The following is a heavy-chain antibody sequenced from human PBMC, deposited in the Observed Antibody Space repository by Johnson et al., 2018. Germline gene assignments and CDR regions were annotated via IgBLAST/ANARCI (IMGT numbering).Heavy chain of an antibody. CDR3: TRPGYSSGWYLAEYFQH. CDR1: GFTFGDYA. CDR2: IRSKAYGGPT. V-gene: IGHV3-49*03. Sequence: VQLVQSGGGLVQPGRSLRLSCTASGFTFGDYAMSWFRQAPGKGLEWVGFIRSKAYGGPTEYAASVKGRFTISRDDSKSIAYLQMNSLKTEDTAVYYCTRPGYSSGWYLAEYFQHWGQGTLVTVSS. J-gene: IGHJ1*01. D-gene: IGHD6-19*01.